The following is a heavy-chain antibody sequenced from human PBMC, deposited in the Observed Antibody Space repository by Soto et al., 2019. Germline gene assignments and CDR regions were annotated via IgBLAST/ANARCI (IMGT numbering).Heavy chain of an antibody. CDR2: VYFSGST. CDR1: CGAITGYY. J-gene: IGHJ3*02. D-gene: IGHD6-6*01. Sequence: SETLSLTCNVSCGAITGYYWNWIRQPAGKGLEWIGYVYFSGSTKYNPSLTSRVTISVDMSKKQFSLRLTSMTSADTAVYYCSRERGAEASIADAFDIWGQGPLVTVS. V-gene: IGHV4-59*01. CDR3: SRERGAEASIADAFDI.